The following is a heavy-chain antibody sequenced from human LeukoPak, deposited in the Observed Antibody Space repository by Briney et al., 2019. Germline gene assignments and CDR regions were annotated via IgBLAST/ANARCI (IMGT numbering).Heavy chain of an antibody. CDR2: IIPIFGTA. J-gene: IGHJ4*02. CDR3: AREPPRGYSGYDFGGLDY. CDR1: VGTLNSYA. V-gene: IGHV1-69*13. Sequence: ASVKVSYKASVGTLNSYAISWVLQAPGQGLECMGGIIPIFGTANYAQKLQGRVTITADESTSTAYMELSSLRSEDTAVYYCAREPPRGYSGYDFGGLDYWGQGTLVTVSS. D-gene: IGHD5-12*01.